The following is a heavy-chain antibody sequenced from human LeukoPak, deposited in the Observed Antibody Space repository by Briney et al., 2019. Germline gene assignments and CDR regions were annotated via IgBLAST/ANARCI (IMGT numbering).Heavy chain of an antibody. CDR1: GGSISSSSYY. CDR3: ARVPSDSSSLLRLDP. Sequence: SETLSLTCTVSGGSISSSSYYWGWIRQPPGKGLEWIGSIYYSGSTYYNPSLKSRVTISVDTSKNQFSLKLSSVTAADTAVYYCARVPSDSSSLLRLDPWGQGTLVTVSS. J-gene: IGHJ5*02. V-gene: IGHV4-39*01. CDR2: IYYSGST. D-gene: IGHD6-6*01.